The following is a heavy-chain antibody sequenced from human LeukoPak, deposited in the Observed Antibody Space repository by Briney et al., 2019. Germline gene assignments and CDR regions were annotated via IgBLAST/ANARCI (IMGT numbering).Heavy chain of an antibody. CDR2: IYYSGST. V-gene: IGHV4-39*07. CDR3: ARDYYDSSGYYWVY. CDR1: GGSISSSSYY. D-gene: IGHD3-22*01. J-gene: IGHJ4*02. Sequence: SETLSLTCTVSGGSISSSSYYWGWIRQPPGKGLEWIGSIYYSGSTYYNPSLKSRVTISVDTSKSQFSLKLSSVTAADTAVYYCARDYYDSSGYYWVYWGQGTLVTVSS.